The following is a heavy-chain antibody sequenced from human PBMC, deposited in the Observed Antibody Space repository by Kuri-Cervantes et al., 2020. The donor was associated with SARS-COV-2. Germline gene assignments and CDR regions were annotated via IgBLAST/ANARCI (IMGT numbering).Heavy chain of an antibody. Sequence: GGSLRLSCAASGFTFSSYWMNWVRQAPGKGLEWVSSISSSSSYIYYTDSVKGRFTISRDNAKNSLYLQMNSLRAEDTAVYYCARERYSYGLAWEPFDYWGQGTLVTVSS. CDR1: GFTFSSYW. CDR2: ISSSSSYI. D-gene: IGHD5-18*01. CDR3: ARERYSYGLAWEPFDY. J-gene: IGHJ4*02. V-gene: IGHV3-21*01.